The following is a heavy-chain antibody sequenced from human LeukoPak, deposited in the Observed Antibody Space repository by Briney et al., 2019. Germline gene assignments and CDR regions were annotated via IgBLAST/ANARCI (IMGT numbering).Heavy chain of an antibody. CDR2: MSYSGST. V-gene: IGHV4-59*12. D-gene: IGHD6-13*01. J-gene: IGHJ4*02. CDR3: TRDLSSAWFYY. CDR1: GFTFSSYS. Sequence: PGGSLRLSCAASGFTFSSYSMNWVRQPPGKGLEWIGTMSYSGSTYYNPSLKSRVTMAVDTSKNQFSLKVRSVTAADTAVYYCTRDLSSAWFYYWGQGTLVTVSS.